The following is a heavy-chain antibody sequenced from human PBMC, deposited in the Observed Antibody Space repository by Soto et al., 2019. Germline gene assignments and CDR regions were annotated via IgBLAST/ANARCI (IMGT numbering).Heavy chain of an antibody. Sequence: SETLSLTCAVYGGSISSNKWWSWVRQPPGKGLEWIGEIYHSGSTNYNPSLKGRVTISLDKSKNQFSLKLTSVTAADSAVYYCARDDHIVVVPTSLGAMDVWGQGTTVTVSS. V-gene: IGHV4-4*02. D-gene: IGHD2-2*01. J-gene: IGHJ6*02. CDR2: IYHSGST. CDR3: ARDDHIVVVPTSLGAMDV. CDR1: GGSISSNKW.